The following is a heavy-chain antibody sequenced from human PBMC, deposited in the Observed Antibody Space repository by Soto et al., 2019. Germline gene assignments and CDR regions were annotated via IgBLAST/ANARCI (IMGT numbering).Heavy chain of an antibody. CDR3: AREGAGSSSAYDAFDI. CDR2: IIPIFGTG. V-gene: IGHV1-69*06. Sequence: QVQLVQSGAEVKKPGSSVKVSCKASGGTFSSYAISWVRQAPGQGIEWMGGIIPIFGTGNYAQKFQGRVTITADKSTSTVYMERSSLRSEDTAVYYCAREGAGSSSAYDAFDIWGQGTMVTVSS. J-gene: IGHJ3*02. D-gene: IGHD6-6*01. CDR1: GGTFSSYA.